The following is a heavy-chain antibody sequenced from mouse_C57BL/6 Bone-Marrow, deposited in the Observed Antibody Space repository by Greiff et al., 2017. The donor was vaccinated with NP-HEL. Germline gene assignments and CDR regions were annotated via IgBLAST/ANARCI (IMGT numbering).Heavy chain of an antibody. CDR1: GYTFTSYW. Sequence: QVQLQQPGAELVKPGASVKLSCKASGYTFTSYWMHWVKQRPGRGLEWIGRIDPNSGGTKYNEKFKSKATLTVDKPSSTAYMQLGSLTSEDSAVYYCARDKYYYGSSYWYFDVWGTGTTVTVSS. CDR3: ARDKYYYGSSYWYFDV. J-gene: IGHJ1*03. CDR2: IDPNSGGT. V-gene: IGHV1-72*01. D-gene: IGHD1-1*01.